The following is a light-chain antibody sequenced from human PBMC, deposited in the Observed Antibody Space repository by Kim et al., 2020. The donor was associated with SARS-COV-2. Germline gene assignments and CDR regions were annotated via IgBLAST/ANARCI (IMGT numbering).Light chain of an antibody. Sequence: VSPGERVTLPRSASESVRRIFAGSQQNPGQAPSLLISGASIRATGIRDRFIGSGSETEFTLSMSSLQAEDCAVYYCQQYEVWPPLTLGGGTNMEI. V-gene: IGKV3-15*01. CDR2: GAS. CDR3: QQYEVWPPLT. J-gene: IGKJ4*01. CDR1: ESVRRI.